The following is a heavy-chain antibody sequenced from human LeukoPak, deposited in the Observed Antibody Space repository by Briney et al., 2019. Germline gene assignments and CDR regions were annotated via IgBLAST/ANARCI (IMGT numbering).Heavy chain of an antibody. CDR1: GGSISSYY. D-gene: IGHD1-26*01. J-gene: IGHJ6*03. Sequence: WETQSLTCTVSGGSISSYYWSWIRQPAGKGLEWIGRIYTSGSTNYNPSLKSRVTISVDKSKNQFSLKLSSVTAADTAVYYCARDAVGATSYYYYMDVWGKGTTVTVSS. CDR3: ARDAVGATSYYYYMDV. CDR2: IYTSGST. V-gene: IGHV4-4*07.